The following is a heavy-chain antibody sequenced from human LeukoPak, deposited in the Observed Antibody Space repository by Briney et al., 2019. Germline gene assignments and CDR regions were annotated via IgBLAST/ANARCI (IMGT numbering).Heavy chain of an antibody. Sequence: ASVKVSCKASGYTFTSCGISWVRQAPGQGLEWMGWISAYNGNTNYAQKLQGRVTMTTDTSTSTAYMELRSLRSDDTAVYYCARSPGITMIVVVITPFDYWGQGTLVTVSS. CDR1: GYTFTSCG. CDR3: ARSPGITMIVVVITPFDY. J-gene: IGHJ4*02. V-gene: IGHV1-18*01. CDR2: ISAYNGNT. D-gene: IGHD3-22*01.